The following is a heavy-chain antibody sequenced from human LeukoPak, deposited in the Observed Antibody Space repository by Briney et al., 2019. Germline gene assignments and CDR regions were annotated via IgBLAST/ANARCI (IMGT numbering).Heavy chain of an antibody. Sequence: ASVKVSCKASGGTFSSYAISWVRQAPGQGLEWMGGIIPIFGTANYAQKFQGRVTITADESTSTAYMELSSLRSEDTAVYYCARAYSYYDPRFDYWGQGTLVTVSS. V-gene: IGHV1-69*13. D-gene: IGHD5-12*01. CDR2: IIPIFGTA. CDR3: ARAYSYYDPRFDY. J-gene: IGHJ4*02. CDR1: GGTFSSYA.